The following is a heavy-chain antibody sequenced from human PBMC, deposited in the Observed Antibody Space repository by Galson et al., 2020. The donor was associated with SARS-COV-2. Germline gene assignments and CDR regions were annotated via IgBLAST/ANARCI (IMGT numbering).Heavy chain of an antibody. CDR1: GYSFTSYW. D-gene: IGHD6-6*01. J-gene: IGHJ4*02. CDR3: ATFEYSSSSSAH. V-gene: IGHV5-10-1*01. CDR2: IDPSDSYT. Sequence: GESLKISCKGSGYSFTSYWISWVRQMPGKGLEWMGRIDPSDSYTNYSPSFQGHVTISADKSISTAYLQWSSLKASDTAMYYCATFEYSSSSSAHWGQGTLVTVSS.